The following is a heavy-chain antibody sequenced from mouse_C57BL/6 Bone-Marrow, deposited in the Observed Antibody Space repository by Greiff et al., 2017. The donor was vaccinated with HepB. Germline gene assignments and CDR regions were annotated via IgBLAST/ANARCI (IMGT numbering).Heavy chain of an antibody. V-gene: IGHV2-2*01. CDR1: GFSLTSYG. Sequence: VKLMESGPGLVQPSQSLSITCTVSGFSLTSYGVHWVRQSPGKGLEWLGVIWSGGGTDYNAAFISRLSISKDNSKSQVFFKMNSLQADDTAIYYCSRKKGLITTNAMDYWGQGTSVTVSS. CDR2: IWSGGGT. D-gene: IGHD1-1*01. CDR3: SRKKGLITTNAMDY. J-gene: IGHJ4*01.